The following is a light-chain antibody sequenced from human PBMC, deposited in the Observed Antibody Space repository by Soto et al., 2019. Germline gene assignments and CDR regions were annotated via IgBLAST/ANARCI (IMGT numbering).Light chain of an antibody. CDR1: QSVSRD. V-gene: IGKV3D-15*01. CDR3: QQYNDWPLT. Sequence: EIVMTQSPATLSVSPGERATLSCRASQSVSRDLAWYQQKPGQAPRLLIYDISTRGTGIPTRFSGSGSGTEFTLTISSLQSEDFAVYYCQQYNDWPLTFGGGTKVEIK. CDR2: DIS. J-gene: IGKJ4*01.